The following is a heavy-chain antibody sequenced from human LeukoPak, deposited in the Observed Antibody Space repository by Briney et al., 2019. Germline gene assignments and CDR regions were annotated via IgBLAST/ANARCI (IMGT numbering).Heavy chain of an antibody. J-gene: IGHJ4*02. Sequence: SETLSLTCTVSGGSISSSSYYWGWIRQPPGKGLEWIGEINHSGSTNYNPSLKSRVTISVDTSKNQFSLKLSSVIAADTAVYYCARGAAAPYWGQGTLVTVSS. CDR3: ARGAAAPY. CDR2: INHSGST. CDR1: GGSISSSSYY. V-gene: IGHV4-39*07. D-gene: IGHD6-13*01.